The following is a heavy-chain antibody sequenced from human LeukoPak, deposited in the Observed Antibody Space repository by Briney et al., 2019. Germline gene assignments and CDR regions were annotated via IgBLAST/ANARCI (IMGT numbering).Heavy chain of an antibody. CDR2: ISSSSSYI. J-gene: IGHJ4*02. D-gene: IGHD3-22*01. V-gene: IGHV3-21*01. CDR1: GFTFSSYD. CDR3: ARVKDYYDSSGGY. Sequence: GGSLRLSCAASGFTFSSYDMNWVRQAPGKGLEWVSSISSSSSYIYYADSVKGRFTISRDNAKNSLYLQMNSLRAEDTAVYYCARVKDYYDSSGGYWGQGTLVTVPS.